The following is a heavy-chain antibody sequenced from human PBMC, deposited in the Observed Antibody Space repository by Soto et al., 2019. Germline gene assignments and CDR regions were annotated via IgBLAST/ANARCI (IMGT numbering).Heavy chain of an antibody. J-gene: IGHJ6*02. D-gene: IGHD3-3*01. CDR3: ARGDFWSGYPNYYYYGMDV. Sequence: SVKVSCKASGGTFSSYAISCVRQAPGQGLEWMGGIIPIFGTANYAQKFQGRVTITADESTSTAYMELSSLRSEDTAVYYCARGDFWSGYPNYYYYGMDVWGQGTTVTVSS. V-gene: IGHV1-69*13. CDR2: IIPIFGTA. CDR1: GGTFSSYA.